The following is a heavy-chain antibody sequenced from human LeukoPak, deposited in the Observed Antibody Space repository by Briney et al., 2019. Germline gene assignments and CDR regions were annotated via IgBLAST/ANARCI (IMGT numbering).Heavy chain of an antibody. CDR1: GFSFSSYW. CDR2: LNSDGGGG. J-gene: IGHJ4*02. V-gene: IGHV3-74*01. Sequence: GGSLRLSCAASGFSFSSYWMHWVRQAPGRGLVWVSRLNSDGGGGTYADFVKGRFTISSVNAKNTPYLQMKSPSADDTAVYFCARFSYPVHFDYWGQGTLVTVSS. CDR3: ARFSYPVHFDY.